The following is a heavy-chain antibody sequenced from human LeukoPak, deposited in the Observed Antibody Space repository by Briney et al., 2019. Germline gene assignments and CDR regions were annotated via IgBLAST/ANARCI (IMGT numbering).Heavy chain of an antibody. V-gene: IGHV3-21*01. CDR2: ISSSSSYI. CDR3: ARLSIAAAEYYFDY. J-gene: IGHJ4*02. Sequence: GGSLRLSCAASGFTFSSYSMNWVRQAPGKGLEWVSSISSSSSYIYYADSVKGRFTISRDNAKNSLYLQMNSLRAEGTAVYYCARLSIAAAEYYFDYWGQGTLVTVSS. D-gene: IGHD6-13*01. CDR1: GFTFSSYS.